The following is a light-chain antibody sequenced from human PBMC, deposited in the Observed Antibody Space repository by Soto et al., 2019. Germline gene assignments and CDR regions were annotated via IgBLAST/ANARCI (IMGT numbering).Light chain of an antibody. CDR2: EVS. J-gene: IGLJ2*01. CDR3: CSYAGSSTLVV. Sequence: QSALTQPASVSGSPGQSITISCTGTSSDVGSYNLVSWYQQHPGKAPKLMIYEVSKRPSGVSNRFSGSKSGNTACLTISGLEAEDEADYYCCSYAGSSTLVVFGGGTKVTVL. CDR1: SSDVGSYNL. V-gene: IGLV2-23*02.